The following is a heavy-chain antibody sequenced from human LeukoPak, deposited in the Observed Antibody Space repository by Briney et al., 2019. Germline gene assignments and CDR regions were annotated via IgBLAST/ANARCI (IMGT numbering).Heavy chain of an antibody. D-gene: IGHD1-1*01. V-gene: IGHV3-48*01. CDR2: ISASGSNI. CDR3: ARVKGTYFDY. J-gene: IGHJ4*02. CDR1: GFPLSSYS. Sequence: GGSLRVSCTVSGFPLSSYSMNWFRQAPGKGLEWVAYISASGSNIYYVDSVMGRFTVSRDNPKSSLFLQMNSPRAEDTAVYYCARVKGTYFDYWGQGALVTVSS.